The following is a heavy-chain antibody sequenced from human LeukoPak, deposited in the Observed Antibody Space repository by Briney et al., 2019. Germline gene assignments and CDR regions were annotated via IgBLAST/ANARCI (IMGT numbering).Heavy chain of an antibody. Sequence: GGSLRLSCAASGFTFSSYAMSWVRQAPGKGLEWVSAISGSGGSTYYADSVKGRFTISRDNSKNTLYLQMNSLRAEDTAVYYCAKDLGHYYDSSGYPYDYWGQGTLVTVSS. CDR3: AKDLGHYYDSSGYPYDY. D-gene: IGHD3-22*01. CDR2: ISGSGGST. CDR1: GFTFSSYA. V-gene: IGHV3-23*01. J-gene: IGHJ4*02.